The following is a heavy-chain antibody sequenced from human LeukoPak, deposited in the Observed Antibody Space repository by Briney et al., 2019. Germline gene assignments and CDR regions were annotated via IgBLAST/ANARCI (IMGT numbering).Heavy chain of an antibody. CDR1: GFTFSGSA. V-gene: IGHV3-73*01. J-gene: IGHJ5*02. Sequence: GGSLRLSCAASGFTFSGSAMHWVRQASGKGLEWVGRIRSKANSYATAYAASVKGRFTISRDDSKNTAYLQMNSLKTEDTAVYYCTRLPIAVAGSHWFDPWGQGTLVTVSS. CDR3: TRLPIAVAGSHWFDP. CDR2: IRSKANSYAT. D-gene: IGHD6-19*01.